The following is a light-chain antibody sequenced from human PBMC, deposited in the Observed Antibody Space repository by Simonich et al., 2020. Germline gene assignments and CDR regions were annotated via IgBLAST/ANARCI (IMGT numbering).Light chain of an antibody. CDR1: QSISSY. Sequence: DIQMTQSPSSLSASVGDRVTITCRASQSISSYLNWYQQKPGKAPKLLIYAASSLQSGVPSRFSGSGSGTEFTLTISSLQPEDFATYYCQQLNSYPFFGPGTKVDIK. CDR3: QQLNSYPF. J-gene: IGKJ3*01. V-gene: IGKV1-9*01. CDR2: AAS.